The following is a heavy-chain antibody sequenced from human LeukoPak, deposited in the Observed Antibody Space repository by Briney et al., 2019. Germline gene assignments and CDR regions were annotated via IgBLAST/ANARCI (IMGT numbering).Heavy chain of an antibody. CDR3: ATARGIISSSWFDY. J-gene: IGHJ4*02. CDR1: GFPFSSYA. V-gene: IGHV3-23*01. Sequence: PGGSLRLSCAASGFPFSSYAMSWVRQAPGKGLEWVSAISGSGGSTYYADSVKGRFTISRDNSKNTLYLQVNSLRAEDTAVYYCATARGIISSSWFDYWGQGTLVTVSS. CDR2: ISGSGGST. D-gene: IGHD6-13*01.